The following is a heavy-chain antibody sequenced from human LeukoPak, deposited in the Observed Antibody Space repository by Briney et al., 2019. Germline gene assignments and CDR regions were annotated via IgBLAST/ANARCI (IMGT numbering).Heavy chain of an antibody. Sequence: GGSLRLSCTASGFTFGNFWMSWVRQAPGKGLEWVTNIKQDGSEIHSVDSVKGRFTISRDNAKNSLYLQMNSLRAEDTAVYYCARDRTTVSDYWGQGTLVTVSS. D-gene: IGHD4-17*01. CDR1: GFTFGNFW. J-gene: IGHJ4*02. CDR3: ARDRTTVSDY. CDR2: IKQDGSEI. V-gene: IGHV3-7*01.